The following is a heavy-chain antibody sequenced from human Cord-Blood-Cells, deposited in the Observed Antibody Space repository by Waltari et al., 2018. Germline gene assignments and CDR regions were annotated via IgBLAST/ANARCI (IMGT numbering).Heavy chain of an antibody. CDR1: GGSISSSRYY. J-gene: IGHJ2*01. V-gene: IGHV4-39*07. D-gene: IGHD6-19*01. Sequence: QLQLQESGPGLVKPSETLSLTCTVSGGSISSSRYYWGRIRQPPGKGLEWIGSIYYSGSTYYNPSLKSRVTISVDTSKNQFSLKLSSVTAADTAVYYCARQPAGARGYWYFDLWGRGTLVTVSS. CDR2: IYYSGST. CDR3: ARQPAGARGYWYFDL.